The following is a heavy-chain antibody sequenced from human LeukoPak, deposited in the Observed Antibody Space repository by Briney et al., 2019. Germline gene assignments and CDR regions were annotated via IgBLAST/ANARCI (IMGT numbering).Heavy chain of an antibody. V-gene: IGHV4-59*12. D-gene: IGHD2-2*01. CDR3: ARVGQLAFDY. Sequence: SETLSLTCTVSDDSITIYYWTWIRQPPGKGLDWIGSIYYSGNTYYNPSLKSRVTILVDTSKNQFSPKLSSVTAADTAVYYCARVGQLAFDYWGQGTLVTVSS. J-gene: IGHJ4*02. CDR2: IYYSGNT. CDR1: DDSITIYY.